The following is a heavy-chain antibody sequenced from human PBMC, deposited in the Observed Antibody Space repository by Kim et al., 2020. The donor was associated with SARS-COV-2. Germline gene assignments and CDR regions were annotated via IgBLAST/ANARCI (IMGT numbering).Heavy chain of an antibody. Sequence: SETLSLTCAVYGGSFSGYYWSWIRQPPGKGLEWIGEINHSGSTNYNPSLKSRVTISVDTSKNQFSLKLSSVTAADTAVYYCARGAAARGYYFDYWGQGTLVTVSS. CDR2: INHSGST. J-gene: IGHJ4*02. CDR3: ARGAAARGYYFDY. CDR1: GGSFSGYY. V-gene: IGHV4-34*01. D-gene: IGHD2-2*01.